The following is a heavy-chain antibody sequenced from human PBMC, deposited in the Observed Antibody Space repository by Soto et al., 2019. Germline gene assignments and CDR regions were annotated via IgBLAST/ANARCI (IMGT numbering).Heavy chain of an antibody. Sequence: QDQLVQSGAEVKKPGASVKVSCKASVFTSSGISWVRQAPGQRLEWMGWISTHNGNTIYAQKLQGRVIMTMVTSTPAVYMELRSLRPDDTGVYLCAREGILGLFDAYDLWGQGTMVTVSS. CDR3: AREGILGLFDAYDL. CDR2: ISTHNGNT. V-gene: IGHV1-18*04. CDR1: VFTSSG. D-gene: IGHD3-3*01. J-gene: IGHJ3*01.